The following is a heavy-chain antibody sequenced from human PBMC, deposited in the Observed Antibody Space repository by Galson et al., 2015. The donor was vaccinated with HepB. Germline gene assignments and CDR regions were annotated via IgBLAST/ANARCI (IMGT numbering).Heavy chain of an antibody. Sequence: SCAASGFTFTTSNMHWVRQTPVKGLEWLAIISDDGITAFYADSVKGRFTISRDNSKNTLFLQMNSLRPDDTAVYYCARDFGWNFDNWGQGTLVTVSS. CDR2: ISDDGITA. CDR1: GFTFTTSN. CDR3: ARDFGWNFDN. D-gene: IGHD6-19*01. V-gene: IGHV3-30-3*01. J-gene: IGHJ4*02.